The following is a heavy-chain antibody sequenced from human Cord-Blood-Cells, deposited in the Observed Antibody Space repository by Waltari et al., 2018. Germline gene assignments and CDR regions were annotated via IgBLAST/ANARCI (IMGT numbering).Heavy chain of an antibody. CDR1: GGSISSSSYY. J-gene: IGHJ4*02. CDR3: ARGPPYDSSGYYYFDY. D-gene: IGHD3-22*01. V-gene: IGHV4-39*07. Sequence: QLQLPESGPGLVKPSETLSLTCTVSGGSISSSSYYWGWIRQPPGKGLEWIGSIYYSGSTYYNPSLKSRVTISVDTSKNQFSLKLSSVTAADTAVYYCARGPPYDSSGYYYFDYWGQGTLVTVSS. CDR2: IYYSGST.